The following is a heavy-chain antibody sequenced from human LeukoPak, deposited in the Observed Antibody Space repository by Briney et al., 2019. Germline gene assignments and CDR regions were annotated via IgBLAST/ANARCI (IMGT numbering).Heavy chain of an antibody. CDR1: GGSISSGGYY. D-gene: IGHD5-24*01. J-gene: IGHJ4*02. V-gene: IGHV4-31*03. Sequence: SQTLSLTCTVSGGSISSGGYYWSWIRQHPGKGLEWIGYIYYSGSTYYNPSLKSRVTISVDTSKKQFSLKLSSVTAADTAGYYCARCFAGYNEYYFVYWGQGTLVTVSS. CDR3: ARCFAGYNEYYFVY. CDR2: IYYSGST.